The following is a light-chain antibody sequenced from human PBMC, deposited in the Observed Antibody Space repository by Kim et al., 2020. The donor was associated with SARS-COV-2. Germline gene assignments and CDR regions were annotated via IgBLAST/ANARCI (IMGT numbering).Light chain of an antibody. J-gene: IGKJ4*01. Sequence: ASVGDRVTITCRASQSLTRYLNWYQKKPGKAPKLRSFAASTLHSGVPSRFSGSGFGTDFTLAISSLQPEDFATYYCQQSYSIPLTFGGGTKVDIK. V-gene: IGKV1-39*01. CDR3: QQSYSIPLT. CDR1: QSLTRY. CDR2: AAS.